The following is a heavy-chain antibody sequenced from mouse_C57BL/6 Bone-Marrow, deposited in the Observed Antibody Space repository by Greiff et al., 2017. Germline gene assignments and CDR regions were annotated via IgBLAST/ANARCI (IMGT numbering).Heavy chain of an antibody. J-gene: IGHJ3*01. CDR3: ARWAAQATTWFAY. CDR2: IDPNSGGT. Sequence: VKLLQSGAELVKPGASVKLSCKASGYTFTSYWMPWVKQRPGRGLEWIGRIDPNSGGTKYNEKFKSKATLTVDKPSSTAYMQLSSLTSEDSTVYYCARWAAQATTWFAYWGQGTLVTVSA. CDR1: GYTFTSYW. V-gene: IGHV1-72*01. D-gene: IGHD3-2*02.